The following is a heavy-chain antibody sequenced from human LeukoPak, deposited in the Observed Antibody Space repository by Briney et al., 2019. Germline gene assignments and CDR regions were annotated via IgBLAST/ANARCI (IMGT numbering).Heavy chain of an antibody. CDR3: ARRGDDSSGYYSLDS. D-gene: IGHD3-22*01. CDR2: INPNSGDT. CDR1: GYTFTGYY. J-gene: IGHJ4*02. Sequence: ASVKVSCKASGYTFTGYYMPWVRQAPGQGLEWMGWINPNSGDTDYAQKFQGRVTMTRDTSNSTAYLQWSSLKASDTAMYYCARRGDDSSGYYSLDSWGQGTLVTVSS. V-gene: IGHV1-2*02.